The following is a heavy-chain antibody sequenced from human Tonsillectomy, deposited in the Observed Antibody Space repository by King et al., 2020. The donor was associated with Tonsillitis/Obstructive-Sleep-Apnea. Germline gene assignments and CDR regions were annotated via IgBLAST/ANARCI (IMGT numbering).Heavy chain of an antibody. CDR2: VIPIFGTA. V-gene: IGHV1-69*12. Sequence: QLVQSGAEVKKPGSSVKVSCKASGGTFSSYAISCVRQAPVQGLVWMVGVIPIFGTAHYAQKFQGRFTITADETPSTAYMELRRLRSEDTAVYYCAREGQYYDFWSGYYNNWYFDLWGRGTLVTVSS. CDR1: GGTFSSYA. CDR3: AREGQYYDFWSGYYNNWYFDL. J-gene: IGHJ2*01. D-gene: IGHD3-3*01.